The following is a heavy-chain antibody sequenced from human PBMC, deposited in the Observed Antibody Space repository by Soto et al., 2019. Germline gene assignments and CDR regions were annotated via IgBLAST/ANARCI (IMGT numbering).Heavy chain of an antibody. CDR2: IIPIFGTA. CDR1: GGTFSSYA. V-gene: IGHV1-69*13. J-gene: IGHJ4*02. CDR3: ASTTTYYYDSSGYYPLDY. Sequence: ASVKVSCKASGGTFSSYAISWVRQAPGQGLEWMGGIIPIFGTANYAQKFQGRVTITADGSTSTAYMELSSLRSEDTAVYYCASTTTYYYDSSGYYPLDYWGQGTLVTVSS. D-gene: IGHD3-22*01.